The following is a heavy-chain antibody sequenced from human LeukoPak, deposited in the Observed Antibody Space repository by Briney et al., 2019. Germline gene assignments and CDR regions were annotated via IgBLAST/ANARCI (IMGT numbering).Heavy chain of an antibody. CDR3: AKGMYYDSSGCFDY. CDR2: ISWNSGSI. V-gene: IGHV3-9*01. D-gene: IGHD3-22*01. CDR1: GFTFDDYA. Sequence: GRSLRLSCAASGFTFDDYAMPWVRQAPGKGLEWVSGISWNSGSIGYADSVKGRFTVSRDNAKNSLYLQMNSLRAEDAALYYCAKGMYYDSSGCFDYWGQGTLVTVSS. J-gene: IGHJ4*02.